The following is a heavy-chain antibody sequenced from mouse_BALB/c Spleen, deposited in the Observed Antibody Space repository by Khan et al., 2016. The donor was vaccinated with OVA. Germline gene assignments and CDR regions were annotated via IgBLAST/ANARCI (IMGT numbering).Heavy chain of an antibody. D-gene: IGHD1-1*01. Sequence: DLVKPGASVKLSCKASGYTFTSYWISWIKQRPGQGLEWIGRIAPGSGSSSYNEMFKGKATLTLDTSSSTAYIQLSSLSSEDSAVYFCARENYYGRTRYAMDYWGQGTSVTVSS. V-gene: IGHV1S41*01. CDR3: ARENYYGRTRYAMDY. CDR2: IAPGSGSS. CDR1: GYTFTSYW. J-gene: IGHJ4*01.